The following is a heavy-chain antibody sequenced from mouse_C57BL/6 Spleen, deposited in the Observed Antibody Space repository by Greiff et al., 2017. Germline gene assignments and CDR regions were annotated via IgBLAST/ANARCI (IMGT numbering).Heavy chain of an antibody. CDR2: ISSGGSYT. D-gene: IGHD2-4*01. J-gene: IGHJ1*03. V-gene: IGHV5-6*01. CDR1: GFTFSSYG. CDR3: ARIYYDYDGRYFDV. Sequence: DVHLVESGGDLVKPGGSLKLSCAASGFTFSSYGMSWVRQTPDKRLEWVATISSGGSYTYYPDSVKGRFTISRDNAKNTLYLQMSSLKSEDTAMYYCARIYYDYDGRYFDVWGTGTTVTVSS.